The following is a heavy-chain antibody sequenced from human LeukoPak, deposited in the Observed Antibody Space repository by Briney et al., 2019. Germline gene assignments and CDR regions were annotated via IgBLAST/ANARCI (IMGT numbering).Heavy chain of an antibody. V-gene: IGHV4-39*07. CDR2: IYYSEST. D-gene: IGHD3-22*01. J-gene: IGHJ4*02. CDR3: AREAMLTNYYDSSGYYYSDY. CDR1: GGSISSSSYY. Sequence: SSETLSLTCTVSGGSISSSSYYWGWIRQPPGKGLEWIGSIYYSESTYYNPSLKSRVTISVDTSKNQFSLKLSSVTAADTAVYYCAREAMLTNYYDSSGYYYSDYWGQGTLVTVSS.